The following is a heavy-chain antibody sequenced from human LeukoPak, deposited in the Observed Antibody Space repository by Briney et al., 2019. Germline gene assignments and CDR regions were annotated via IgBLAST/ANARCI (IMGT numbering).Heavy chain of an antibody. J-gene: IGHJ5*02. D-gene: IGHD6-13*01. CDR1: GYTFTGYF. Sequence: ASVKVSCKASGYTFTGYFIHYVRQAPGQGLEWMGWISPKSGGTNYAQKFQGRVTMTRDTAISAAYMELSSLKSDDTAMYYCARDPSSWYQEYWFDPWGQGTLVTVSS. CDR3: ARDPSSWYQEYWFDP. CDR2: ISPKSGGT. V-gene: IGHV1-2*02.